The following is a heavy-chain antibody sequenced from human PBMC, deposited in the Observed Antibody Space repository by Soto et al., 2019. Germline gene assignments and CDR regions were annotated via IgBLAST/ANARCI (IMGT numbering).Heavy chain of an antibody. CDR1: GFTFSSYA. V-gene: IGHV3-30-3*01. CDR2: ISYDGSNK. Sequence: QVQLVESGGGVVQPGRSLRLSCAASGFTFSSYAMHWVRQAPGKGLEWVAVISYDGSNKYYADSVKGRFTISRDNSKNTLHLQMNSLRAEDTAVYYCARDSGYDSPDWYFDLWGRGTLVTVSS. CDR3: ARDSGYDSPDWYFDL. D-gene: IGHD3-22*01. J-gene: IGHJ2*01.